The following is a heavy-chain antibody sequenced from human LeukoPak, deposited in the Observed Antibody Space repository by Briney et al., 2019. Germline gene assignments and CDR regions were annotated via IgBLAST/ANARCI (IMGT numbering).Heavy chain of an antibody. CDR2: INPNSGGT. V-gene: IGHV1-2*02. CDR1: GYTFTSYA. J-gene: IGHJ4*02. CDR3: ARDPEKYYYGSGSSNN. D-gene: IGHD3-10*01. Sequence: PGASVKVSCKASGYTFTSYAMHWVRQAPGQGLEWMGWINPNSGGTNYAQKFQGRVTMTRDTSISTAYMELSRLRSDDTAVYYCARDPEKYYYGSGSSNNWGQGTLVTVSS.